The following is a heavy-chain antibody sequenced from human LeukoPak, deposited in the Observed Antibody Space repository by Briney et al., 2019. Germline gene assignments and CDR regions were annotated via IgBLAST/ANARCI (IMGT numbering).Heavy chain of an antibody. J-gene: IGHJ4*02. V-gene: IGHV4-4*07. Sequence: SETLSLTCTVAGGSISSYYWSCIRQPAGKGLEWIWRIYTSGSTNYNPSLKSRVTMSVDTSKNQFSLKLSSVTAADTAVYYCAREDQSADYWGQGTLVTVSS. CDR2: IYTSGST. CDR1: GGSISSYY. CDR3: AREDQSADY.